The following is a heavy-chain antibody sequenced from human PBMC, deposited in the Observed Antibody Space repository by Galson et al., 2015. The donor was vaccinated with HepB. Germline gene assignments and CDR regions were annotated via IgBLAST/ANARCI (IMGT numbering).Heavy chain of an antibody. Sequence: SLRLSCAASGFTFSDYYMSWIRQAPGKGLEWVSYISSSSSYTNYADSVKGRFTISRDNAKNSLYLQMNSLRAEDTAVYYCARAGTILEWLSNNYYFDYWGQGTLVTVSS. CDR3: ARAGTILEWLSNNYYFDY. D-gene: IGHD3-3*01. V-gene: IGHV3-11*05. CDR2: ISSSSSYT. CDR1: GFTFSDYY. J-gene: IGHJ4*02.